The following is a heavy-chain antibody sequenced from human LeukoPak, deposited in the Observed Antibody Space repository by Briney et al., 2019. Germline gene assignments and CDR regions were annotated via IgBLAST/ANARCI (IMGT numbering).Heavy chain of an antibody. D-gene: IGHD5-24*01. Sequence: NPSETLSLTCTVSGGSISSYFWSWLRQPPGKGLEWIGYIYYSGSTNYNPSLKSRVTISVDTSKNQFSLKLSSVTAADTAVYYCARHPMATVLDYWGQGTLV. CDR3: ARHPMATVLDY. V-gene: IGHV4-59*08. CDR1: GGSISSYF. CDR2: IYYSGST. J-gene: IGHJ4*02.